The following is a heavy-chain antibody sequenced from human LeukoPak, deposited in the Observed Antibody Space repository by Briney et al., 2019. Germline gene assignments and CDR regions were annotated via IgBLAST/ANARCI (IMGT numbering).Heavy chain of an antibody. CDR3: ARGYAHSPDVYFQH. V-gene: IGHV3-7*03. CDR2: IKQDGSEK. J-gene: IGHJ1*01. D-gene: IGHD3-16*01. Sequence: GGSLRLSCAASGFTFSSYWMSWVRQAPGKGLEWVANIKQDGSEKYYVDSVKGRFTISRDNAKNSLYLQMNSLRAEDTAVYYCARGYAHSPDVYFQHWGQGTLVTVSS. CDR1: GFTFSSYW.